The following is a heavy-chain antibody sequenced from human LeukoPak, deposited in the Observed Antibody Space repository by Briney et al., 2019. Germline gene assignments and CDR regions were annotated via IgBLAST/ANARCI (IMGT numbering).Heavy chain of an antibody. CDR3: ARVYPFGGVIGTLDY. V-gene: IGHV4-38-2*02. CDR2: IYHSGST. D-gene: IGHD3-16*02. Sequence: SETLSLTCTVSGYSISSGYYWGWIRQPPGKGLEWIGSIYHSGSTYYNPSLKSRVTISVDTSKNQFSLKLSSVTAADTAVYYCARVYPFGGVIGTLDYWGQGTLVTVSS. CDR1: GYSISSGYY. J-gene: IGHJ4*02.